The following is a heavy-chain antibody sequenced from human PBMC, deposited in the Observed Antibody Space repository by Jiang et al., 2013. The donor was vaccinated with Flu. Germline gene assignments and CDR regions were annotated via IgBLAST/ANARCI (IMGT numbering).Heavy chain of an antibody. Sequence: CKASGYTFTTYYMHWVRQAPGQGLEWMGIVNPSGGSTTYAQKFQGRVTMTRDTSTSTIYMELSSLRSEDTAVYYCARDEGATSFDYWGQGTLVTVSS. D-gene: IGHD1-26*01. CDR1: GYTFTTYY. J-gene: IGHJ4*02. CDR3: ARDEGATSFDY. CDR2: VNPSGGST. V-gene: IGHV1-46*01.